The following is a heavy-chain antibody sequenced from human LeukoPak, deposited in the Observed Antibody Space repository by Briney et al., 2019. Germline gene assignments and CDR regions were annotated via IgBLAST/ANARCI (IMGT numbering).Heavy chain of an antibody. D-gene: IGHD2-21*01. Sequence: ASVKVSCKASGYTFTGYYMHWVRQAPGQGLEWIGWINPNSGGTNYTQKFQGRVTMTRDTSISTAYMELSRLRSDDTAVYYCARDLVGIGGLDYWGRGSLVTVS. CDR3: ARDLVGIGGLDY. V-gene: IGHV1-2*02. J-gene: IGHJ4*02. CDR2: INPNSGGT. CDR1: GYTFTGYY.